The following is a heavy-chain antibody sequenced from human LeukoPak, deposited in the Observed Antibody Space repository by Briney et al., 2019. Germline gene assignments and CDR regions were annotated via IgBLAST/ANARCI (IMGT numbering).Heavy chain of an antibody. Sequence: SQTLSLTCTVSGGSISSGGYYWSWIRQPPGKGLEWIGYIYYSGGTNYNPSLKSRVTISIDTSKNQLSLKLSSVTAADTAMYYCARDRITMVRGPTGYSYYGLDVWGQGTTVTVSS. CDR1: GGSISSGGYY. V-gene: IGHV4-61*08. CDR2: IYYSGGT. J-gene: IGHJ6*02. CDR3: ARDRITMVRGPTGYSYYGLDV. D-gene: IGHD3-10*01.